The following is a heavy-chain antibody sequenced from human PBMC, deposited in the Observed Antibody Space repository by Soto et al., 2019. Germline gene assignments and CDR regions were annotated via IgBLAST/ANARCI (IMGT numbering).Heavy chain of an antibody. Sequence: SETLSLTCTVSGGPISSYYWSWIRQPPGKGLEWIGYIYYSGSTNYNPSLKSRVTISVDTSKNQFSLKLSSVTAADTAVYYCARDSKDGDFDYWGQGTLVTVSS. CDR2: IYYSGST. V-gene: IGHV4-59*01. CDR1: GGPISSYY. CDR3: ARDSKDGDFDY. J-gene: IGHJ4*02.